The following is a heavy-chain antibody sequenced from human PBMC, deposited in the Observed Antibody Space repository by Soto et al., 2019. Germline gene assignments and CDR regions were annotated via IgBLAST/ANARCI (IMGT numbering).Heavy chain of an antibody. V-gene: IGHV1-69*13. CDR1: GYTFTSYG. CDR2: IIPIFGTA. D-gene: IGHD4-17*01. Sequence: SVKVSCKASGYTFTSYGISWVRQAPGQGLEWMGGIIPIFGTANYAQKFQGRVTITADESTSTAYMELSSLRSEDTAVYYCASSTTVTTLAYYYYYGMDVWGQGTTVTVSS. J-gene: IGHJ6*02. CDR3: ASSTTVTTLAYYYYYGMDV.